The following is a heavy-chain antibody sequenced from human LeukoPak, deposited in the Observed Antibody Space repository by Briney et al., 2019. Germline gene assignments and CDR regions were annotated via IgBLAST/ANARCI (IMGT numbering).Heavy chain of an antibody. CDR2: ITTRGGST. V-gene: IGHV3-23*01. D-gene: IGHD2-21*01. J-gene: IGHJ2*01. CDR1: GFNFSTYA. Sequence: GGSLRLSCAASGFNFSTYAMTWVCQAPGKGLECVSSITTRGGSTYYTDSVKGRFTISRDSSKNTLYLQMNSLRAEDTALYYCAKVNYCAGSSCRSEPIVLFDRWGRGTLVTVSS. CDR3: AKVNYCAGSSCRSEPIVLFDR.